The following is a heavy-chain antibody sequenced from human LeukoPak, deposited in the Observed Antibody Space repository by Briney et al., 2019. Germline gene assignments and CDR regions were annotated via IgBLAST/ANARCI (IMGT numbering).Heavy chain of an antibody. D-gene: IGHD3-16*01. CDR2: INSNSGGT. Sequence: EASVKVSCKTSGYTFTDYYINWVRQAPGQGLEWMGRINSNSGGTNYAQKFQGRVTMTRDTTSNSASMDLIRLTSDDTAVYYCARGRSYEGGFDAWGQGTLVTVSS. CDR1: GYTFTDYY. CDR3: ARGRSYEGGFDA. J-gene: IGHJ5*02. V-gene: IGHV1-2*06.